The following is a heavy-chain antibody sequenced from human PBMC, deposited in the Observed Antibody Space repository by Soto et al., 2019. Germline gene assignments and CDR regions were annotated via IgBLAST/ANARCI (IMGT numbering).Heavy chain of an antibody. CDR1: GFTFSDYG. CDR3: AKVLSLIAAAVFSPLHY. D-gene: IGHD6-13*01. Sequence: ESGGGVVPPGRSLRLSCAASGFTFSDYGMHWVRQAPGKGLEWVAVISYDGSTKYYADSVKGRFTISRDNSKNTLYLQMNSLRAEDTAVYYCAKVLSLIAAAVFSPLHYWGQGTLVTVSS. V-gene: IGHV3-30*18. J-gene: IGHJ4*02. CDR2: ISYDGSTK.